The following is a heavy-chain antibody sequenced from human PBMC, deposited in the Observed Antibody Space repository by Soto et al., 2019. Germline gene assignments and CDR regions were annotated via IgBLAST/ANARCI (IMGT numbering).Heavy chain of an antibody. CDR3: AKDSGGDWPHFDY. CDR1: GFTFSSYG. J-gene: IGHJ4*02. Sequence: SLRLSCAASGFTFSSYGMHWVRQAPGKGLEWVAVISYDGSNKYYADSVKGRFTISRDNSKNTLYLQMNSLRAEDTAVYYCAKDSGGDWPHFDYWGQGTLVTVSS. V-gene: IGHV3-30*18. D-gene: IGHD2-21*02. CDR2: ISYDGSNK.